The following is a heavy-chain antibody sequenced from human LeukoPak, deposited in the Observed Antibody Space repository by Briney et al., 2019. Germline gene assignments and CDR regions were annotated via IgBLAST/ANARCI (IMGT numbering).Heavy chain of an antibody. CDR3: GREQSGSYVHAFDP. V-gene: IGHV3-13*01. CDR1: GFTFSSYD. D-gene: IGHD3-3*01. J-gene: IGHJ5*02. CDR2: IGTAGEI. Sequence: GGSLRLSCAASGFTFSSYDIHWVRQATGKGLEWVAGIGTAGEIYYPGSVKGRFTISRDNSKNTLFVQMNSLRTDDTAVYYCGREQSGSYVHAFDPWGQGTLVTVSS.